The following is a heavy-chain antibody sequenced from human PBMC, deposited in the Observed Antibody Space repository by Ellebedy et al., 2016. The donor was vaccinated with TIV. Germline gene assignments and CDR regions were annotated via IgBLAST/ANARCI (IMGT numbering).Heavy chain of an antibody. CDR3: ARDRGAAADPFFDY. V-gene: IGHV3-48*02. J-gene: IGHJ4*02. CDR1: GFTFSSYS. CDR2: ISSSSSTI. Sequence: GGSLRLSXAASGFTFSSYSMNWVRQAPGKGLEWVSYISSSSSTIYYADSVKGRFTISRVNAKNSLYLQMNSLRDEDTAVYYCARDRGAAADPFFDYWGQGTLVTVSS. D-gene: IGHD6-13*01.